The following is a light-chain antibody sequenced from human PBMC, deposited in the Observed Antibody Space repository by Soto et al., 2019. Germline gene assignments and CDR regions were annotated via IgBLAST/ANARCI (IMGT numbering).Light chain of an antibody. CDR1: QCINIW. Sequence: DIQMTQSPSTLSASVGDRVTITCRASQCINIWLAWYQQKPGKAPKLLIYKASTLEGGVPSRFNGSGSGTEFTLTISSLQPDDFATYYCQQYDSYWTFGQGTKVDIK. V-gene: IGKV1-5*03. J-gene: IGKJ1*01. CDR2: KAS. CDR3: QQYDSYWT.